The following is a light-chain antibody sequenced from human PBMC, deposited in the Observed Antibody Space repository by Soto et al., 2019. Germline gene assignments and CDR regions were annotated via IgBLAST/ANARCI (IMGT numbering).Light chain of an antibody. CDR2: GAS. J-gene: IGKJ3*01. CDR1: QSVSSSY. V-gene: IGKV3-20*01. CDR3: RQYGSSPLFT. Sequence: EIVLTQSPGTLSLSPGERATLSCRASQSVSSSYLAWYQQKPGQAPRLLIYGASARATGIPDRFSGGGSGTDFTLTISRLEPEDFAVYYCRQYGSSPLFTFGPGTKVAIK.